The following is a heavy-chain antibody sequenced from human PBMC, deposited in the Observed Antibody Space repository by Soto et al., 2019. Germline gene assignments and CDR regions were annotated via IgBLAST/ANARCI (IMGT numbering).Heavy chain of an antibody. CDR2: IYPGDSDT. D-gene: IGHD2-21*02. V-gene: IGHV5-51*01. Sequence: GESLKISCKGSGYSFTIYWIGWVRQMPGKGLEWMGIIYPGDSDTRYSPSFQGQVTISADKSISTAYLQWSSLKASDTAMYYCARXVHKNCGGDCYTDAFDIWGQGTMVTVSS. CDR3: ARXVHKNCGGDCYTDAFDI. CDR1: GYSFTIYW. J-gene: IGHJ3*02.